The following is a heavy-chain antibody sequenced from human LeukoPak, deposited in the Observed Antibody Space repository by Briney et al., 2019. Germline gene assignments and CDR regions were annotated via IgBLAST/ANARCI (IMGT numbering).Heavy chain of an antibody. Sequence: GGSLRLSCAASGFSFSTYSMNWVRQGPGKGLEWVSSISSGSSYRYYADSVKGRFTISRDNAKNSLYLQMNSLRAEDTAVYYCARDPSYGDNWGQGTLVTVSS. CDR3: ARDPSYGDN. D-gene: IGHD5-18*01. J-gene: IGHJ4*02. V-gene: IGHV3-21*01. CDR1: GFSFSTYS. CDR2: ISSGSSYR.